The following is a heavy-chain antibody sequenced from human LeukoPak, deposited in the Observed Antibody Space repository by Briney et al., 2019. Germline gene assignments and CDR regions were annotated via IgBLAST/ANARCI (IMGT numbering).Heavy chain of an antibody. CDR2: IRSKAYGETA. Sequence: GGSLRLSCAASGFTFSNYWVSWVRQAPGKGLEWVGFIRSKAYGETADYAASVKGRFTISRDDSKAIAYLQMNSLKTEDTAVYHCTRDRGAYNLYDYWGQGTLVTVSS. V-gene: IGHV3-49*04. D-gene: IGHD1-1*01. CDR3: TRDRGAYNLYDY. J-gene: IGHJ4*02. CDR1: GFTFSNYW.